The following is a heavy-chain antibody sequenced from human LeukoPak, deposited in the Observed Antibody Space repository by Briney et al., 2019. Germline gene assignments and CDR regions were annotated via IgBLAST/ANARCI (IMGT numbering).Heavy chain of an antibody. CDR2: IYHSGST. CDR1: GGSISSGGYY. V-gene: IGHV4-30-2*02. J-gene: IGHJ6*03. Sequence: PSETLSLTCTVSGGSISSGGYYWSWIRQPPGKGREWIGYIYHSGSTYYNPSLKSRVTISVDTSKNQFSLKLSSVTAADTAVYYCARSLLRWQQNIYYMDVWGKGTTVTVSS. CDR3: ARSLLRWQQNIYYMDV. D-gene: IGHD4-23*01.